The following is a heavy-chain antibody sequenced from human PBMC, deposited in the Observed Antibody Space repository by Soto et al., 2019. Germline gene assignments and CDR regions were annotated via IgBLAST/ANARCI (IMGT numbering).Heavy chain of an antibody. CDR1: GYTXTSYY. CDR3: ARGPATYYDILTGYSGVGYYYYYMDV. J-gene: IGHJ6*03. V-gene: IGHV1-46*03. Sequence: ASVKVSCKASGYTXTSYYMHWVRQAPGQGLEWMGIINPCGGSTSYAQKFQGRVTMTRDTSTSTVHMELSSLRSEDTAVYYCARGPATYYDILTGYSGVGYYYYYMDVWGKGTTVTVSS. CDR2: INPCGGST. D-gene: IGHD3-9*01.